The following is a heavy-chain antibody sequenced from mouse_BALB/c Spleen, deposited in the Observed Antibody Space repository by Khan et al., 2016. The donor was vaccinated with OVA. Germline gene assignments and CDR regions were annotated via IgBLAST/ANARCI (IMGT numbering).Heavy chain of an antibody. CDR2: IDPYDSET. J-gene: IGHJ3*01. Sequence: QVQLQQSGAELVRPGASVKLSCEASGYTFTSYWMNWVKQSPEQGLEWIGRIDPYDSETNYNQNFKDKAILTVDKSSSTAYMQLSSLTSEDSAVYFCARNPFAYGGQGTLVTVSA. CDR3: ARNPFAY. V-gene: IGHV1-52*01. CDR1: GYTFTSYW.